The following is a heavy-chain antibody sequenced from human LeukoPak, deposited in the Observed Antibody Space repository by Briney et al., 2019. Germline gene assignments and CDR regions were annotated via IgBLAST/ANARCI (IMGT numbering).Heavy chain of an antibody. D-gene: IGHD6-19*01. V-gene: IGHV1-46*01. CDR3: ARARRYSSGWAP. Sequence: ASVKVSCKASGYTFTSYGISWVRQAPGQGLEWMGIINPSGGSTSYAQKFQGRVAMTRDTSTSTVYMELSSLRSEDTAVYYCARARRYSSGWAPWGQGTLVTVSS. CDR2: INPSGGST. J-gene: IGHJ5*02. CDR1: GYTFTSYG.